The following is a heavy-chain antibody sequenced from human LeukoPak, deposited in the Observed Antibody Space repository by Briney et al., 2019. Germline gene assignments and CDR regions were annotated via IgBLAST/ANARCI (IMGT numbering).Heavy chain of an antibody. CDR2: NNHSGSS. CDR3: ARGPSAWTVTPHYGMDV. CDR1: GGSFSGYY. Sequence: SEPLSLTCAVYGGSFSGYYWSWIRQPPEKGLEWIGENNHSGSSNYNPSLKSLVAISVDTSKNQVSLKLSSVTAADAAVYYCARGPSAWTVTPHYGMDVWGQGTTVTVSS. D-gene: IGHD4-11*01. J-gene: IGHJ6*02. V-gene: IGHV4-34*01.